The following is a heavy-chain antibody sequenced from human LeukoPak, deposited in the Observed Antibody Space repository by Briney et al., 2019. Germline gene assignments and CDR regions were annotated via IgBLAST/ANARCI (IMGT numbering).Heavy chain of an antibody. D-gene: IGHD3-3*01. CDR1: GFTFSSYS. CDR2: ISSSSSDI. Sequence: GGSLRLSCAASGFTFSSYSMNWVGQAPGKGLEGGSPISSSSSDIDYADSGKGRFTRSRDNAKNSLYLQMNSLRAEDTAVYYCARGGVWQAFWSGNSDYWGQGTLVTVSS. V-gene: IGHV3-21*01. CDR3: ARGGVWQAFWSGNSDY. J-gene: IGHJ4*02.